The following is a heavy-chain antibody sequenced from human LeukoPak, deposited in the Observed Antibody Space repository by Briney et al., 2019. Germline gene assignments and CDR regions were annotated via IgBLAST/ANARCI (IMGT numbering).Heavy chain of an antibody. CDR1: GFTFSSYA. CDR2: ISYDGSNK. J-gene: IGHJ6*02. Sequence: GRSLRLSCAASGFTFSSYAMHWVRQAPGKGLEWVAVISYDGSNKYYADSVKGRFTTSRDNSKNTLYLQMNSLRAEDTAVYYCARVYGMDVWGQGTTVTVSS. CDR3: ARVYGMDV. V-gene: IGHV3-30-3*01.